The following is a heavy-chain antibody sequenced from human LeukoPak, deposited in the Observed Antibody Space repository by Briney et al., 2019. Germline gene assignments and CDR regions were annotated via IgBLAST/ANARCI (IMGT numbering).Heavy chain of an antibody. J-gene: IGHJ4*02. Sequence: GGTLRLSCAASGFTFSSYGMSWVRQAPGKGLEWVSGFSSSGGSTDYADSVKGRFTISRDNSKNTLYLQMNSLRAEDTAVYYCAKDNYGSSVYWGQGTLVTVSS. CDR2: FSSSGGST. V-gene: IGHV3-23*01. CDR1: GFTFSSYG. CDR3: AKDNYGSSVY. D-gene: IGHD3-10*01.